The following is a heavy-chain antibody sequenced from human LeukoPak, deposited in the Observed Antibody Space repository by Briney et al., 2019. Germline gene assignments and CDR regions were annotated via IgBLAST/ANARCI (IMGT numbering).Heavy chain of an antibody. V-gene: IGHV3-48*01. J-gene: IGHJ6*03. CDR2: ISSSSSTI. CDR3: ARRDRYYYYMDV. CDR1: GFTFSSYS. Sequence: GSLRLSCAASGFTFSSYSMNWVRQAPGKGLEWVSYISSSSSTIYYADSVKGRFTISRDNAKNSLYLQMNSLRAEDTAVYYCARRDRYYYYMDVWGKGTTVTVSS.